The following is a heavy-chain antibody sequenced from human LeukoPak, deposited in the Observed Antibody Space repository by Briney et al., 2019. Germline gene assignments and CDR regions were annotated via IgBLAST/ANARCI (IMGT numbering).Heavy chain of an antibody. V-gene: IGHV1-8*03. CDR3: ARVAASIDY. J-gene: IGHJ4*02. Sequence: ASVKVSCKASGYTFTTYDINWVRQATGQGLEWMGWMNPNSGYTGYAQKFQGRVTITRDTSISTAYMELSSLRSEDTAVYYCARVAASIDYWGQGTLVTVSS. CDR1: GYTFTTYD. CDR2: MNPNSGYT. D-gene: IGHD5-12*01.